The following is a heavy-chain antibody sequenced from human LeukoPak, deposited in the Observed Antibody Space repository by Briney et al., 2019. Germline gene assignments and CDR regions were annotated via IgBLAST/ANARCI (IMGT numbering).Heavy chain of an antibody. CDR1: GGSVYTSSYY. V-gene: IGHV4-39*01. Sequence: SETLSLTCTVSGGSVYTSSYYWGWIRQSPGKGLEWIASIFYNGNTYYNPPLKSRVAISTDTSKNQFSLKLTSVTAADTAVYYCARRGENWGIAFDVWGQGTMVTVSS. CDR2: IFYNGNT. D-gene: IGHD3-16*01. CDR3: ARRGENWGIAFDV. J-gene: IGHJ3*01.